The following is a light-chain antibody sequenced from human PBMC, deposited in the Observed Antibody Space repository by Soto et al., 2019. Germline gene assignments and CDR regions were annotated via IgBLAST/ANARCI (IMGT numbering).Light chain of an antibody. J-gene: IGLJ2*01. CDR1: SGHSSYA. CDR2: LNSDGSH. Sequence: QPVLTQSPSASASLGASVKLTCTLSSGHSSYAIAWHQQQPEKGPRYSMKLNSDGSHSKGDGIPDRFSGSSSGAERYLTISSLQSEDEADYYCQPWGTGIHVVFGGGTKLTVL. V-gene: IGLV4-69*01. CDR3: QPWGTGIHVV.